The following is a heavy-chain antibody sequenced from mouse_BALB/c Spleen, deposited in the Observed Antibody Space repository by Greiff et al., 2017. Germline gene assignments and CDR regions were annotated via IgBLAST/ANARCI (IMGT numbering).Heavy chain of an antibody. D-gene: IGHD1-1*01. CDR1: GFTFSSFG. V-gene: IGHV5-17*02. CDR3: ARWAYGSSYYAMDY. Sequence: EVQRVESGGGLVQPGGSRKLSCAASGFTFSSFGMHWVRQAPEKGLEWVAYISSGSSTIYYADTVKGRFTISRDNPKNTLFLQMTSLRSEDTAMYYCARWAYGSSYYAMDYWGQGTSVTVSS. J-gene: IGHJ4*01. CDR2: ISSGSSTI.